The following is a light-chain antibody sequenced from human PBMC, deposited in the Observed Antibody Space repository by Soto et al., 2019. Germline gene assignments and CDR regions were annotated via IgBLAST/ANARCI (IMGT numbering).Light chain of an antibody. Sequence: QSALTQPASVSGSPGQSITISCTGTSSDVGGYNYVSWYQQHPGKAPKLMIYDVSNRPSGVSNRFSGSKSGNTASLTISGRQAADEAAYYCSSYTSSSTLLYVFGAGTKLTVL. CDR2: DVS. V-gene: IGLV2-14*01. CDR3: SSYTSSSTLLYV. CDR1: SSDVGGYNY. J-gene: IGLJ1*01.